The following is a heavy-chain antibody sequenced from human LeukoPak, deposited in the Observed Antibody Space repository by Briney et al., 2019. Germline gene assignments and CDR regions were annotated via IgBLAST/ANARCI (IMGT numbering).Heavy chain of an antibody. Sequence: GGSLRLSCAASGFTFSTYSMKCVRQGPGKGLEWVSYISSSSGTIYYADSVKGRFTISRDNAKNSLYLQMNGLRDEDTAVYYCARDQSDYYGSGSYSEGSYWGQGTLVTVSS. CDR3: ARDQSDYYGSGSYSEGSY. D-gene: IGHD3-10*01. CDR1: GFTFSTYS. V-gene: IGHV3-48*02. J-gene: IGHJ4*02. CDR2: ISSSSGTI.